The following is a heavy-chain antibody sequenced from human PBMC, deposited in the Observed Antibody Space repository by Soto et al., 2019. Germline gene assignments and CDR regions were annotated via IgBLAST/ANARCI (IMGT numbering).Heavy chain of an antibody. CDR1: GCTFSSYT. J-gene: IGHJ4*02. Sequence: SVKVSCKASGCTFSSYTISCVRHAPVQGLNWMGGIIPIFGTANYAQKFQGRVTITADESTSTAYLELSSLSSEDTAVYYCESYFDRREAEPTSFDYWGQGPLGYVS. D-gene: IGHD3-9*01. CDR2: IIPIFGTA. V-gene: IGHV1-69*13. CDR3: ESYFDRREAEPTSFDY.